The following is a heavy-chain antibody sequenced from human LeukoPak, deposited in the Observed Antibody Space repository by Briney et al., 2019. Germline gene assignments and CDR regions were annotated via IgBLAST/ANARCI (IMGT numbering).Heavy chain of an antibody. CDR1: GFTFSSYG. CDR3: AKDSQNRITMVRGVIYYFDY. Sequence: SGGSLRLSCAASGFTFSSYGMHWVRQAPGKGLEWVAFIRYDGSNKYYADSVKGRFTISRDNSKNTLYLQMNSLRAEDTAVYYCAKDSQNRITMVRGVIYYFDYWGQGTLVTVSS. CDR2: IRYDGSNK. J-gene: IGHJ4*02. V-gene: IGHV3-30*02. D-gene: IGHD3-10*01.